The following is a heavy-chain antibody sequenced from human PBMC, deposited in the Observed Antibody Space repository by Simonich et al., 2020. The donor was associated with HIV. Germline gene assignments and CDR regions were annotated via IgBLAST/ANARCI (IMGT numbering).Heavy chain of an antibody. CDR2: INHSGST. CDR3: ARRHPTTVTTPYFDY. Sequence: QVQLQQWGAGLLPPSETLSLTCAVYGGSFSGYYWSWITQPPGKGLEWIGEINHSGSTNYNPSLKSRVTISVDTSKNQFSLKLSSVTAADTAVYYCARRHPTTVTTPYFDYWGQGTLVTVSS. D-gene: IGHD4-17*01. J-gene: IGHJ4*02. CDR1: GGSFSGYY. V-gene: IGHV4-34*01.